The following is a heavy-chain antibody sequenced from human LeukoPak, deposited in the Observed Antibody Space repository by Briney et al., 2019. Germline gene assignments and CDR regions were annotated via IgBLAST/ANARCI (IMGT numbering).Heavy chain of an antibody. CDR3: ARVVRGALTFNCCDS. V-gene: IGHV4-59*01. D-gene: IGHD3-10*02. J-gene: IGHJ5*01. Sequence: ASETLSLTCAVSGGSINDYYWTWIRQAPGKGLEWIGYISNSGTTDYNPSLKSRVTMSVDTSQNEFSLKLTSVTAADTAMYYCARVVRGALTFNCCDSWGQGTLVTVSS. CDR2: ISNSGTT. CDR1: GGSINDYY.